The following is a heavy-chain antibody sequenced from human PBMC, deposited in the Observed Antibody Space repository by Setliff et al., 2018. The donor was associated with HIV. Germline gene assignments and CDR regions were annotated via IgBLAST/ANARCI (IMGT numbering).Heavy chain of an antibody. Sequence: PGGSLRLSCAASGFTFSSYGMHWVRQTPGKGLEWVASIRSDGSNKYYADSVTGRFTISRDNSKNTLYLQMNSLRAEDTAIYYCASSRPPDDSSGYLDHWGQGTLVTVSS. CDR1: GFTFSSYG. V-gene: IGHV3-30*02. CDR2: IRSDGSNK. D-gene: IGHD3-22*01. CDR3: ASSRPPDDSSGYLDH. J-gene: IGHJ4*01.